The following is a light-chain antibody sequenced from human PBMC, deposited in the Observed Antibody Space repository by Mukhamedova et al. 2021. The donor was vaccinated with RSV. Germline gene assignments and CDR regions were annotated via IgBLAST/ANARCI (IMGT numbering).Light chain of an antibody. CDR1: QSVSSSY. V-gene: IGKV3-20*01. CDR3: QQYGSSPRS. CDR2: GAS. Sequence: GRATLSCRASQSVSSSYLAWYQQKPGQAPRLLIYGASSRATGIPDRFSGSGSGTDFALTISRLEPEDFAVYYCQQYGSSPRSFGQ. J-gene: IGKJ2*04.